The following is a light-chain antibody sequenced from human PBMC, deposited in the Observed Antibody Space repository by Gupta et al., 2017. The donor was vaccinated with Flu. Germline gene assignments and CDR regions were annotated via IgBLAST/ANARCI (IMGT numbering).Light chain of an antibody. V-gene: IGLV1-36*01. Sequence: QSVLTQPPSVSGAPRQRVAISCSGSRSNIGNNAVNWYHQLPGPAPKLLIYYDDLLPSGVSDRFSGSKSGTSASLAISGLQAEDEADYYCAAWDDSLNALYFGTGTKVTVL. CDR3: AAWDDSLNALY. CDR1: RSNIGNNA. J-gene: IGLJ1*01. CDR2: YDD.